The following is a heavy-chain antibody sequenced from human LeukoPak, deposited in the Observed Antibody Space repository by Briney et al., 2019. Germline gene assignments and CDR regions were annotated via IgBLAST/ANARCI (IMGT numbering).Heavy chain of an antibody. V-gene: IGHV4-34*01. CDR1: GGSFSGYY. CDR2: INHSGST. D-gene: IGHD2-21*02. CDR3: AYPVTATDLAFDY. Sequence: SETLSLTCAVYGGSFSGYYWSWIRQPPGKGLEWIGEINHSGSTNYNPSLKSRVTISVDTSKNQFSLKLSSVTAADTAVYYCAYPVTATDLAFDYWGQGTLVTVSS. J-gene: IGHJ4*02.